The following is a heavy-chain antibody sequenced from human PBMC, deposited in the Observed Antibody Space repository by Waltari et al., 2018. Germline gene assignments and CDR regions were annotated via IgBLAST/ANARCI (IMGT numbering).Heavy chain of an antibody. CDR2: ISSSSSYI. Sequence: EVQLVESGGGLVKPGGSLRLSCAASGFTFRSYSMNWVRQAPGKGLEWVSSISSSSSYIYYADSVKGRFTISRDNAKNSLYLQMNSLRAEDTAVYYCARGGSGYDSVYFDYWGQGTLVTVSS. J-gene: IGHJ4*02. V-gene: IGHV3-21*01. CDR3: ARGGSGYDSVYFDY. CDR1: GFTFRSYS. D-gene: IGHD5-12*01.